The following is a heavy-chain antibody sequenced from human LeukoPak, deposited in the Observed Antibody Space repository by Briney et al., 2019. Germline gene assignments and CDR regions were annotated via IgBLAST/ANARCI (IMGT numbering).Heavy chain of an antibody. CDR3: ARGVGARYDFWSGSHYFDY. J-gene: IGHJ4*02. CDR1: GGSISSYY. CDR2: IYYSGST. Sequence: SETLSPTCTVSGGSISSYYWSWIRQPPGKGLEWVGYIYYSGSTNYNPSLKSRVTISVDTSKNQFSLKLSSVTAADTAVYYCARGVGARYDFWSGSHYFDYRGQGTLVTVSS. D-gene: IGHD3-3*01. V-gene: IGHV4-59*01.